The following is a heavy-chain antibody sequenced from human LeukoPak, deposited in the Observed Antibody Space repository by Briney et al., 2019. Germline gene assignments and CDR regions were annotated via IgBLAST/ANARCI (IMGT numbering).Heavy chain of an antibody. CDR3: ARHPRNVYCSSTSCYAGYYFDY. Sequence: SVKVSCKASGGTFSSYAISWVRQAPGQGLEWMGGIIPIFGTANYAQKFQGRVTITADKPTSTAYMELSSLRSEDTAVYYCARHPRNVYCSSTSCYAGYYFDYWGQGTLVTVSS. D-gene: IGHD2-2*01. J-gene: IGHJ4*02. CDR1: GGTFSSYA. CDR2: IIPIFGTA. V-gene: IGHV1-69*06.